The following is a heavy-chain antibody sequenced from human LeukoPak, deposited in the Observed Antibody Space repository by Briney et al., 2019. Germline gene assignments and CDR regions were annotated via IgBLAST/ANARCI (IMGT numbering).Heavy chain of an antibody. CDR3: ARDRSDDSSGYYFGY. D-gene: IGHD3-22*01. CDR2: ISAYNDDT. V-gene: IGHV1-18*01. CDR1: GYTFASYG. Sequence: APVKVSCKASGYTFASYGITWVRQAPGQGLEWMGWISAYNDDTNYAQKLQGRVTMTTDTSTSTAYMELSSLRSEDTAVYYCARDRSDDSSGYYFGYWGQGTLVTVSS. J-gene: IGHJ4*02.